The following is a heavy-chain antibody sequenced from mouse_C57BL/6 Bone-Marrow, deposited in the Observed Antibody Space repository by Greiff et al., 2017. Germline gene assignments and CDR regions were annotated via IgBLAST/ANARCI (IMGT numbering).Heavy chain of an antibody. D-gene: IGHD1-1*02. CDR3: ARWRLDYGPFDY. Sequence: QVQLQQPGAELVKPGASVKMSCKASGYTFTSYWITWVKQRPGQGLEWIGDIYPGSGSTNYNEKFKSKATLTVDTSSSTAYMQLSSLTSEDSAVYYCARWRLDYGPFDYWGQGTTLTVSS. CDR2: IYPGSGST. J-gene: IGHJ2*01. V-gene: IGHV1-55*01. CDR1: GYTFTSYW.